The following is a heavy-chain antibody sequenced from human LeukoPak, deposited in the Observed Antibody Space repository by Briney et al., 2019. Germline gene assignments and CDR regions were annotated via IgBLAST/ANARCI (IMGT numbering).Heavy chain of an antibody. CDR3: ARDQVDVWSLAYCGGDCYPDAFDI. Sequence: GGFLRLSCAASGFTFSIDCMHWVRQAPGKGLEWVAVIWYDGSNKYYADSVKGRFTISRDNSKNTLYLQMNSLRAEDTAVYYCARDQVDVWSLAYCGGDCYPDAFDIWGQGTMVTVSS. J-gene: IGHJ3*02. D-gene: IGHD2-21*02. CDR2: IWYDGSNK. V-gene: IGHV3-33*01. CDR1: GFTFSIDC.